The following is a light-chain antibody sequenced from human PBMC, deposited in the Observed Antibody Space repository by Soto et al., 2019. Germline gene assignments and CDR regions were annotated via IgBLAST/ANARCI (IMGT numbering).Light chain of an antibody. CDR3: QQYGSSPPWT. J-gene: IGKJ1*01. Sequence: EIVLTQSPGTLSLSPGERATLSCRASQSVSSSYLAWYQQKPGQAPTLLIYGASSRATGIPDRFSGSESGTDFNLTISRLEPEDFAVYYCQQYGSSPPWTFGQGTKVEIK. CDR2: GAS. V-gene: IGKV3-20*01. CDR1: QSVSSSY.